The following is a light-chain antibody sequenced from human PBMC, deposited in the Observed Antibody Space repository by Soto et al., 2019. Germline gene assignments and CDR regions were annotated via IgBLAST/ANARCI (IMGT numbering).Light chain of an antibody. J-gene: IGKJ1*01. V-gene: IGKV1-39*01. CDR3: QQSYSTPRT. CDR2: TAS. Sequence: DIQMTQSPSSLSASVGDRFIITCRASQTISSHLNWYQQKPGKAPKLLIYTASTLQSGVPSRFTGSGSGTDFTLTISSLQSEDFATYYCQQSYSTPRTFGQGTKVDIK. CDR1: QTISSH.